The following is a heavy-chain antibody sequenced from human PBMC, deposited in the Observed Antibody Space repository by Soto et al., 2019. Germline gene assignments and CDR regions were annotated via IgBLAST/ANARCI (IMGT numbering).Heavy chain of an antibody. J-gene: IGHJ4*02. CDR3: AKSRYSDSSGDVYDF. CDR2: IGGRATSA. D-gene: IGHD3-22*01. V-gene: IGHV3-23*01. CDR1: GFTFSNYA. Sequence: EVQLLESGGGLVQPGGSLRLSCAASGFTFSNYAMSWVRQAPGKGLEWVSGIGGRATSAYYADSVKGRFAISRDNSYNTLFLQLNSPRAEDTAVYYCAKSRYSDSSGDVYDFWGQGTRVSVSS.